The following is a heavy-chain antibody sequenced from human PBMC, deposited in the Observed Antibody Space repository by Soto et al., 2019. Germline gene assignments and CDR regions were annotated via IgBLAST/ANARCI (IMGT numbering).Heavy chain of an antibody. Sequence: SETLSLTCTVSGGSISSGGYYWSWIRQHPGKGLEWIGYIYYSGSTYYNPSLKSRVTISVDTSKNQFSLKLSSVTAADTAVYYCARGIPIPYMVRGVITPFDYWGQGTLVTVSS. CDR3: ARGIPIPYMVRGVITPFDY. CDR1: GGSISSGGYY. V-gene: IGHV4-31*03. D-gene: IGHD3-10*01. J-gene: IGHJ4*02. CDR2: IYYSGST.